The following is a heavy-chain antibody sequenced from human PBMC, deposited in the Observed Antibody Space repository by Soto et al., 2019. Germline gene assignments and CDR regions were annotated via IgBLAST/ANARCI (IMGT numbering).Heavy chain of an antibody. CDR2: ISYDGSNK. Sequence: QVQLVESGGGVVQPGRSLRLSCAASGFTFSSYGMHWVRQAPGKGLEWVAVISYDGSNKYYADSVKGRFTISRDNSKNTLYLQMNRLRAEDTAVYYCASLLLHGGELSPIDYWGQGTLVTVSS. CDR3: ASLLLHGGELSPIDY. J-gene: IGHJ4*02. V-gene: IGHV3-30*03. D-gene: IGHD3-16*02. CDR1: GFTFSSYG.